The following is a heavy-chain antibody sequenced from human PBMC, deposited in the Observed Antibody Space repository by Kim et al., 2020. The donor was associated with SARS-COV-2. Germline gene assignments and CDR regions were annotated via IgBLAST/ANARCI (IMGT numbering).Heavy chain of an antibody. CDR3: AQLGASAIQTRSYFFNY. Sequence: GGSLRLSCAASGFTFSTYAMAWVRQAPGKGLEWVSGISGSGASTYYIDSAKGRFTISRDNSKNTLHLQMNSLRAEDTTQDYCAQLGASAIQTRSYFFNY. CDR2: ISGSGAST. V-gene: IGHV3-23*01. J-gene: IGHJ4*01. D-gene: IGHD2-2*02. CDR1: GFTFSTYA.